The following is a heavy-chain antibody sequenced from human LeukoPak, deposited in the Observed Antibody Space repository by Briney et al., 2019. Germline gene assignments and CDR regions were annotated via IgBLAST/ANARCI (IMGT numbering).Heavy chain of an antibody. J-gene: IGHJ6*03. CDR3: ARAKTTPAMGYYYYMDV. CDR1: GGSFSGYY. D-gene: IGHD4-11*01. V-gene: IGHV4-34*01. Sequence: SETLSLTCGVYGGSFSGYYWTWIRQPPGKGLEWIGEINHSGITNYNPSLKSRVTISIDTSKSQFSLKLNSVTAADTAVYYCARAKTTPAMGYYYYMDVWGKGTTVTVSS. CDR2: INHSGIT.